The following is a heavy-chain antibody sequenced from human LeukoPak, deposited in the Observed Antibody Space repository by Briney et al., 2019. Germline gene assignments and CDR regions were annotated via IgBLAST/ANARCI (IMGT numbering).Heavy chain of an antibody. V-gene: IGHV4-59*01. CDR2: VYFSGST. J-gene: IGHJ4*02. CDR1: GGSMSSYY. D-gene: IGHD2-15*01. Sequence: PSETLSLTCTVSGGSMSSYYWSWIRHPPGKGLEWIGYVYFSGSTNYNPSLTSRVTISVDTSKNHFSLKLTSVTAADTAVYYCAGIVAALGGADYFDYWGQGALVTVSS. CDR3: AGIVAALGGADYFDY.